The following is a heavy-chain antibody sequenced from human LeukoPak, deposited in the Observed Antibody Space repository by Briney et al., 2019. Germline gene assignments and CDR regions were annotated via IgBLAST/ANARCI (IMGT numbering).Heavy chain of an antibody. D-gene: IGHD3-9*01. CDR3: AREDSKGHYDILTGYFRAYYFDY. J-gene: IGHJ4*02. Sequence: GSLRLSCAASGFTFSSYWMHWVRQAPGKGLVWVSRIISDGSSTSYADSVKGRFTMSRDNAKNTLYLQMNSLRAEDTAVYYCAREDSKGHYDILTGYFRAYYFDYWGQGTLVTVSS. V-gene: IGHV3-74*01. CDR1: GFTFSSYW. CDR2: IISDGSST.